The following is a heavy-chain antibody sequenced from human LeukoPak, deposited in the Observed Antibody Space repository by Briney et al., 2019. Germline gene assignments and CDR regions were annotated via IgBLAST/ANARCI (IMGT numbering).Heavy chain of an antibody. D-gene: IGHD2-2*02. CDR1: GFTFSSYA. CDR2: ISGSGGST. CDR3: GKGADYCSSTSWYMGY. J-gene: IGHJ4*02. V-gene: IGHV3-23*01. Sequence: GGSLRLSCAASGFTFSSYAMSWVRQAPGKGLEWVSAISGSGGSTYYADSVKGRFTISRDNSKNTLYLQMNSLRAEDTAVYYCGKGADYCSSTSWYMGYWGQGTLVTVSS.